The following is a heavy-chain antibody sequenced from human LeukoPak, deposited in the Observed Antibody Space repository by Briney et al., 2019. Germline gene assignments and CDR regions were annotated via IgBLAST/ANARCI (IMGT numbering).Heavy chain of an antibody. CDR1: GGTFSSYA. CDR3: ASCPAATGSGNWFDP. J-gene: IGHJ5*02. Sequence: SVKVSYKASGGTFSSYAISWVRQAPGQGVEWMGRIIPIFGTAQYAQNCQGTVTNSTDEYTSTVSTELSSISSEDTAVYYRASCPAATGSGNWFDPWGQGTLVSVSS. D-gene: IGHD4-17*01. CDR2: IIPIFGTA. V-gene: IGHV1-69*05.